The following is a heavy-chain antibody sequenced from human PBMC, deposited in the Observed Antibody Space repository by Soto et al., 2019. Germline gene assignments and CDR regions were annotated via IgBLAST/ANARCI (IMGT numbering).Heavy chain of an antibody. D-gene: IGHD2-21*02. CDR3: ARLGLFDY. J-gene: IGHJ4*02. V-gene: IGHV3-11*01. CDR1: GFTFSDYY. Sequence: PGGSLRLSCAASGFTFSDYYMSWIRQAPGQGLEWISYISGSGSTMYYADSVKGRFTISRDNAKGSVYLQMSGLRAEDTAVYYCARLGLFDYWGRGIMVNVSS. CDR2: ISGSGSTM.